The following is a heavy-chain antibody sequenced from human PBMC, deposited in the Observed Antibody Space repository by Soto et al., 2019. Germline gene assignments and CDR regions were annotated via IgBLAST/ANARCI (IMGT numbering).Heavy chain of an antibody. CDR2: ISTYNGNT. V-gene: IGHV1-18*01. Sequence: QAQLVQSGAEVKKPGTSVKVSCKASGYTFTSNGITWVRQAPGQGLEWMGWISTYNGNTNYAQKLQGRVTMTRDTSTSIAYMELRDLRSDDTAVYYCARDGYGDYGYWGQGSLVTVSS. J-gene: IGHJ4*02. CDR1: GYTFTSNG. CDR3: ARDGYGDYGY. D-gene: IGHD4-17*01.